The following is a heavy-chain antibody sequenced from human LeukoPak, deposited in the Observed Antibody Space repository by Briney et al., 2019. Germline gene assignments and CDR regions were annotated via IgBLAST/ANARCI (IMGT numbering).Heavy chain of an antibody. CDR2: IYSGGST. Sequence: GGSLRLSCAASGFTVSSNYMSWVRQAPGKGLEWVSVIYSGGSTYYADSVKGRFTISRDNSKNTLYLQMNSLRAEDTAVYYCARGPRGMYDAFDIWGPGTMVTVSS. CDR1: GFTVSSNY. D-gene: IGHD3-16*01. J-gene: IGHJ3*02. V-gene: IGHV3-66*01. CDR3: ARGPRGMYDAFDI.